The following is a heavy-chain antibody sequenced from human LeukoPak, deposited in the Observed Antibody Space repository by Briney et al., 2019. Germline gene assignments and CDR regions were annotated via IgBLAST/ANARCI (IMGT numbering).Heavy chain of an antibody. CDR2: ISGSSNYI. CDR1: GFTFSSYA. V-gene: IGHV3-21*01. J-gene: IGHJ5*02. CDR3: ARLGVGDLRAGFDP. D-gene: IGHD1-26*01. Sequence: GGSLRLSCAASGFTFSSYAMSWVRQAPGKGLEWVSSISGSSNYIYYADSVQGRFTVSRDNTKHSLYLHMNSLRAEDTAVYYCARLGVGDLRAGFDPWGQGTPVTVSS.